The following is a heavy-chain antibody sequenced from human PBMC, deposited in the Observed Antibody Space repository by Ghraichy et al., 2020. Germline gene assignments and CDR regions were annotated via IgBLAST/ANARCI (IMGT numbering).Heavy chain of an antibody. D-gene: IGHD3-16*01. CDR3: ARISPSFGGDTRARVFTEIDY. V-gene: IGHV4-39*01. J-gene: IGHJ4*02. CDR2: IYYRGNT. CDR1: GGSISSSSYF. Sequence: SETLSLTCTVSGGSISSSSYFWGWIRQPPGKGLEWIGSIYYRGNTYYNPPLKSRVTISVDMSKNQFSLKLSSVTAADTAVYYCARISPSFGGDTRARVFTEIDYWGQGTLVTVSS.